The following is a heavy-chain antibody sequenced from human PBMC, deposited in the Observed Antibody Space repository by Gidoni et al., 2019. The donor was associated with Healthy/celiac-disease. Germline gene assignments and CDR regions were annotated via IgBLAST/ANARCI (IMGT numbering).Heavy chain of an antibody. J-gene: IGHJ4*02. D-gene: IGHD3-9*01. V-gene: IGHV3-21*01. CDR3: ARDQYFDWLFPTLYYFDY. CDR1: GFTFSSYS. Sequence: EVQLVESGGGLVKPGGSLRLSCAASGFTFSSYSMNWVRQAPGKGLEWVSSISSSSSYIYYADSVKGRFTISRDNATNSLYLQMNSLRAEDTAVYYCARDQYFDWLFPTLYYFDYWGQGTLVTVSS. CDR2: ISSSSSYI.